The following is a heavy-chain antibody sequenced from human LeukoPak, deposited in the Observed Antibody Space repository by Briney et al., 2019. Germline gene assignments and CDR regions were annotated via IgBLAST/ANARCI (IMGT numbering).Heavy chain of an antibody. CDR1: GFTFSSYG. CDR2: ISNDGSNK. D-gene: IGHD1-1*01. CDR3: ARENYWTMDV. Sequence: GGSLRLSCAASGFTFSSYGMQWFRQAPDKGLEWVAAISNDGSNKYYADSVKGRFTISRDNSKNTLYLQMYDLRAEDTAVYYCARENYWTMDVSGQGTTVTVSS. V-gene: IGHV3-30*03. J-gene: IGHJ6*02.